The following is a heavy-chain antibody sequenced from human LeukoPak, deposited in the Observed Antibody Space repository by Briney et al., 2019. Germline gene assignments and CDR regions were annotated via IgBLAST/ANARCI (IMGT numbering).Heavy chain of an antibody. D-gene: IGHD5-24*01. CDR2: ISGSGGST. Sequence: GGSLRLSCAASGLTFSRYAMTWVRQAPGKGLEWVSSISGSGGSTYYADSVKGRFTFSRDNSKNTLYLQMNSLRAEDTAVYYCAKKGLHPSSFDYWGQGTLVTVSS. CDR3: AKKGLHPSSFDY. J-gene: IGHJ4*02. V-gene: IGHV3-23*01. CDR1: GLTFSRYA.